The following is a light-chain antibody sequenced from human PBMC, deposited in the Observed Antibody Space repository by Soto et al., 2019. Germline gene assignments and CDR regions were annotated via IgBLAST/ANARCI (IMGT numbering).Light chain of an antibody. CDR1: QSVSSSY. CDR2: DAS. J-gene: IGKJ5*01. Sequence: ELVLTQSPGTLSLSPGARATLSCRASQSVSSSYLAWYQQKPGQAPRLLIYDASNRATGIPDRFSGNGSGTDFTLPVSRLEPDDFAAFYCQQRSNWPLITFGPGTRLDIK. CDR3: QQRSNWPLIT. V-gene: IGKV3D-20*02.